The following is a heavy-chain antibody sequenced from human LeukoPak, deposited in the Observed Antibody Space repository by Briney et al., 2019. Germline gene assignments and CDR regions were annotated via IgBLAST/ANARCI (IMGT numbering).Heavy chain of an antibody. CDR3: ATYRQVLLPFES. Sequence: GGSLRLSCAASGFTFSTFAMIWVRQPPGKGLEWVSSIFPSGGEIHYADSVRGRFTISRDNSKSTLSLQTNSLRAEDTAIYYCATYRQVLLPFESWGQGTLVTVSS. CDR1: GFTFSTFA. V-gene: IGHV3-23*01. CDR2: IFPSGGEI. J-gene: IGHJ4*02. D-gene: IGHD2-8*02.